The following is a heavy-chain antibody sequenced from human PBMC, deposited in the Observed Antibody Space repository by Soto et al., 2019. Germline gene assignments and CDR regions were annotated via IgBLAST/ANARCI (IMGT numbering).Heavy chain of an antibody. Sequence: RGSLRLACAASGFTFSSYGMHWVRQSPGKGMWWVAVISYDGSNKYYADSVKGRFTISRDNSKNTLYLQMNSLRAEDTAVYYCARDSLHCSGGSCPQDAFDIWGQGTMVTVSS. CDR1: GFTFSSYG. J-gene: IGHJ3*02. CDR3: ARDSLHCSGGSCPQDAFDI. V-gene: IGHV3-30*03. CDR2: ISYDGSNK. D-gene: IGHD2-15*01.